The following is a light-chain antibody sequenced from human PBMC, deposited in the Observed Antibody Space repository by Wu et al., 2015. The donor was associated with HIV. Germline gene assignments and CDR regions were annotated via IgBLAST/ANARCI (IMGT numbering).Light chain of an antibody. CDR2: DAS. CDR1: QDISNH. J-gene: IGKJ4*01. Sequence: DIQMTQSPSSLSASVGDRVTTSCQASQDISNHLNWYQQKVGKAPKLLIYDASNLEAGVPSGLSGSGSGTNFTFTISSLQPEDIATYYCQQYENLPVTFGGGTKVEVK. V-gene: IGKV1-33*01. CDR3: QQYENLPVT.